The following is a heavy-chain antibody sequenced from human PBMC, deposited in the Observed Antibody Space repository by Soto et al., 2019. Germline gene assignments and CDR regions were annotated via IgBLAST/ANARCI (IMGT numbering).Heavy chain of an antibody. CDR3: AKESMPKHYGDTLFDY. Sequence: QLLESGGGLIQPGGSLRLSCEASGFSFRSYALSWVRQAPGKGLEWVSTFSAGGRAYYADSVKGRFTIAKDTSKNTLILQARSLRAEDTAVYYCAKESMPKHYGDTLFDYWGQGTRVTVSS. V-gene: IGHV3-23*01. CDR2: FSAGGRA. CDR1: GFSFRSYA. D-gene: IGHD4-17*01. J-gene: IGHJ4*02.